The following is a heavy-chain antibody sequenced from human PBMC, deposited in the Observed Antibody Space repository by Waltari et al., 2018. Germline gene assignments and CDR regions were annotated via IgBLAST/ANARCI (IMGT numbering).Heavy chain of an antibody. V-gene: IGHV3-23*01. CDR2: ITGSGSST. D-gene: IGHD1-26*01. CDR1: GFTFSIYA. Sequence: EVQLLESGGGLVQPGGSLRLSCAASGFTFSIYAMSWVRQAPGKGLEWVPSITGSGSSTSYADSVKGRFTISRDNSKNTLYLKMNSLRAEDTAVYYCAMNSGSYMGWGQGTLVTVSS. J-gene: IGHJ4*02. CDR3: AMNSGSYMG.